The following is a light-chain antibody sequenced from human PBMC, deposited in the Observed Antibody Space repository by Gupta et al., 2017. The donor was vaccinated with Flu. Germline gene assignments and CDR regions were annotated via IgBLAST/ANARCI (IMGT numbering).Light chain of an antibody. V-gene: IGLV1-47*01. CDR3: ASWDDSVSGLV. CDR2: KSN. J-gene: IGLJ3*02. Sequence: QSVLTQPPSASGTPGQRVTISCSGSSSSIGKNFVYWYQQLPETAPQLLIHKSNQRPSGVPDRFSGSKSDTSASLAISGLRSEDEAEYFCASWDDSVSGLVFGGGTKVTVL. CDR1: SSSIGKNF.